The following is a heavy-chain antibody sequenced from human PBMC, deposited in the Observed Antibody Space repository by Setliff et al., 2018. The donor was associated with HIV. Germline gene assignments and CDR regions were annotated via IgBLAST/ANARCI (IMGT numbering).Heavy chain of an antibody. J-gene: IGHJ4*02. V-gene: IGHV4-59*04. CDR2: MTYVGST. D-gene: IGHD3-22*01. CDR1: GDSSSSYY. Sequence: PSETLSLTCTVSGDSSSSYYCNWIRQPAGKGLEWIGSMTYVGSTSFNPSLKSRVTISIDTSRNQFSLNLSSVTAADTAVYYCARSYDSSGYYYVFDYWGQGTLVTVSS. CDR3: ARSYDSSGYYYVFDY.